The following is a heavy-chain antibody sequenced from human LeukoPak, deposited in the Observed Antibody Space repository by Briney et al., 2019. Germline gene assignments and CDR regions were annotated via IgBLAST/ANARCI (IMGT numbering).Heavy chain of an antibody. Sequence: GGSLRLSCAASGFTFSSYAMSWVRQAPGKGLEWVSAISGSGGSTYYADSVKGRFTISRDNAKNSLYLQMNSLRAEDTALYYCARRGLAAAAGYYFDYWGQGTLVTVSS. V-gene: IGHV3-23*01. CDR1: GFTFSSYA. D-gene: IGHD6-13*01. J-gene: IGHJ4*02. CDR2: ISGSGGST. CDR3: ARRGLAAAAGYYFDY.